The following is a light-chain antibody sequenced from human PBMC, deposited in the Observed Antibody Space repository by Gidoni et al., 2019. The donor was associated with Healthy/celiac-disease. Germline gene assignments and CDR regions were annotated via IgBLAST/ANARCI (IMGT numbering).Light chain of an antibody. CDR3: QPYYSTPWP. Sequence: DSVMTQSPDPLAVSLGERATINGKSSQSVLYSSNNKNYLDWYQQKPGQPPKLLLYWASTRESGVPDRFSGSGSGPDFTLTIRRLQAEDVAVYYCQPYYSTPWPFGQGTKVEIK. V-gene: IGKV4-1*01. J-gene: IGKJ1*01. CDR2: WAS. CDR1: QSVLYSSNNKNY.